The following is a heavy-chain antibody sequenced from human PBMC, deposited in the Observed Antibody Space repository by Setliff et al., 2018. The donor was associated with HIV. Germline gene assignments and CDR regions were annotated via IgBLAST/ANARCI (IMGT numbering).Heavy chain of an antibody. Sequence: ASVKVSCKASGGAFSSYALSWVRQAPGQGLEWMGLINPSGGSTSYAQKFQGRVTMTRDTSTSTVYMELSSLRSEDTAVYYCAREQESYGSGSLAFDYWGQGTLVTVSS. CDR3: AREQESYGSGSLAFDY. CDR2: INPSGGST. V-gene: IGHV1-46*01. CDR1: GGAFSSYA. D-gene: IGHD3-10*01. J-gene: IGHJ4*02.